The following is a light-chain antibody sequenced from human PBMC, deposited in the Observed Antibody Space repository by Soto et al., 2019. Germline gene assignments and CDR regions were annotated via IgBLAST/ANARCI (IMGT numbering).Light chain of an antibody. CDR3: QQYNKWPLT. CDR1: QSVSID. Sequence: EIVRNLSPSTLSVSPQERATLXSRASQSVSIDLAWYQQTPGQAPRLLIYGASTRATGIPVRFSGSASGTEFTLTISSLQSEDFTVYYCQQYNKWPLTFGQGTKVDTK. CDR2: GAS. V-gene: IGKV3-15*01. J-gene: IGKJ1*01.